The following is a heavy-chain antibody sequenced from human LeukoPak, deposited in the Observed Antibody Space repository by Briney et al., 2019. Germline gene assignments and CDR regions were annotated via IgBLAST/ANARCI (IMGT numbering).Heavy chain of an antibody. CDR2: INHSGST. Sequence: SETLSLTCAVYGGPFSGYYWSWIRQPPGKGLEWIGEINHSGSTNYNPSLKSRVTISVDTSKNQFSLKLSSVTAADTAVYYCARARLDYYYGMDVWGQGTTVTVSS. J-gene: IGHJ6*02. CDR1: GGPFSGYY. CDR3: ARARLDYYYGMDV. V-gene: IGHV4-34*01. D-gene: IGHD1-1*01.